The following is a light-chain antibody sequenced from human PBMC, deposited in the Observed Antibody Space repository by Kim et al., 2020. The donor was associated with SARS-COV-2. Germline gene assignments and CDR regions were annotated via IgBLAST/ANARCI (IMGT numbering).Light chain of an antibody. V-gene: IGKV1-9*01. CDR1: QGISNP. J-gene: IGKJ2*01. Sequence: NRLTQSPSSLSASVGDRVTITCRAGQGISNPLAWYQQKPGKAPNLLIYGASTLQSGVPSRFSGSGSATEFTHTISSLQPEDFATYYCQQFHSYPHTFGQGTKLEIK. CDR3: QQFHSYPHT. CDR2: GAS.